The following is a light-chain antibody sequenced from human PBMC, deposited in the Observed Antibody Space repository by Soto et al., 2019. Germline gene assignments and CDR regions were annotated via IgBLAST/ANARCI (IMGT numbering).Light chain of an antibody. CDR1: SSDVGRYNY. Sequence: QSALAQPASVSGSRGQSITISCTGTSSDVGRYNYVSWFQQHPGKVPKLIIYDVSNWPSGVSDRFSGSKSGNTASLTISGLHPEDAADYYCSSFTSSSTFVFGTGTKLTVL. CDR2: DVS. J-gene: IGLJ1*01. CDR3: SSFTSSSTFV. V-gene: IGLV2-14*03.